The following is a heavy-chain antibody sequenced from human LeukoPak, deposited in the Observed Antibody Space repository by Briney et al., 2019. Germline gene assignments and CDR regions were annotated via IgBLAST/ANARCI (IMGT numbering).Heavy chain of an antibody. V-gene: IGHV3-74*01. CDR2: INSDGFSI. D-gene: IGHD3-22*01. J-gene: IGHJ4*02. Sequence: GGSLRLSCAASGFTFSAYWMHWVRQAPGKGLVWVSRINSDGFSIAYADSVKGRFTISRDNAKNTLYLHMNSLRAEDTAVYYCARLHYYDSSGPSQGVNFDYWGQGTLVTVSS. CDR1: GFTFSAYW. CDR3: ARLHYYDSSGPSQGVNFDY.